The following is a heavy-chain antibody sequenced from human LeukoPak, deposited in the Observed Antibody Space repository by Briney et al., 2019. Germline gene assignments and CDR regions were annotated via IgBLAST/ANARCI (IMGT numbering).Heavy chain of an antibody. CDR1: GFSISGNY. J-gene: IGHJ4*02. V-gene: IGHV3-66*01. CDR2: IYSGGNT. CDR3: AREFCSGATCYADD. D-gene: IGHD2-15*01. Sequence: PGGSLRLSCAASGFSISGNYMSWVRQAPGKGLGWVSVIYSGGNTHYADSVKGRLTISRDNSKNTLYLQMNSLRAEDTAVYYCAREFCSGATCYADDWGQGTLVTVSS.